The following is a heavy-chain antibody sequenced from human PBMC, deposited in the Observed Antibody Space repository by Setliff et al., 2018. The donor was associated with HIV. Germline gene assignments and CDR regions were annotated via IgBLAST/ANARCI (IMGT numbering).Heavy chain of an antibody. D-gene: IGHD6-13*01. CDR3: ARVRARYRSSWSFDY. CDR1: GFTFSTYS. Sequence: GASVKVSCAASGFTFSTYSMNWVRLAPGRGLEWISSISVSGFNIYYADSVKGRFFVSRDDAKNSLFLQMNSLRTEDTAVYFCARVRARYRSSWSFDYWGQGTPVTVSS. J-gene: IGHJ4*02. V-gene: IGHV3-21*01. CDR2: ISVSGFNI.